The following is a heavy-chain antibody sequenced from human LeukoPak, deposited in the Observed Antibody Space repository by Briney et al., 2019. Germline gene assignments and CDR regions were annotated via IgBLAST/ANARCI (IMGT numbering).Heavy chain of an antibody. J-gene: IGHJ6*02. D-gene: IGHD2-15*01. CDR3: ARDRGYCSGGSCYSGYYYYYGMDV. CDR1: GFTVSSNF. CDR2: IYSGGST. V-gene: IGHV3-53*05. Sequence: GGSLRLSCAASGFTVSSNFMSWVRQAPGKGLEWVSVIYSGGSTYYADSVKGRFTISRDNAKNTLYLQMNSLRAEDTAVYYCARDRGYCSGGSCYSGYYYYYGMDVWGQGTTVTVSS.